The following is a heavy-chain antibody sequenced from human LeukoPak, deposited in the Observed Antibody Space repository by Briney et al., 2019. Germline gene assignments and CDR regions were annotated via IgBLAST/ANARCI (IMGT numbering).Heavy chain of an antibody. D-gene: IGHD3-3*01. CDR2: INHSGST. CDR3: ARRRSIFGAHRYFDY. V-gene: IGHV4-34*01. Sequence: SETLSLSCAVYGRSFSGYYWSWIRQPPGKGLEWIGEINHSGSTNYNPSLKSRVTISVDTSKNQFSLKLSSVTAADTAVYYCARRRSIFGAHRYFDYWGQGTLVTVSS. J-gene: IGHJ4*02. CDR1: GRSFSGYY.